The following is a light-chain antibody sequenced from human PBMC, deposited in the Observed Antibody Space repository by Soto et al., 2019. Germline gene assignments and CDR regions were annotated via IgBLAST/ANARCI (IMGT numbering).Light chain of an antibody. CDR2: DTS. CDR3: LLYYDTIRI. V-gene: IGLV7-46*01. CDR1: TGTLTSGHF. Sequence: QTVVTQERSLTVSPGGTVTLTCASSTGTLTSGHFPYWFQQKPGQAPRALIFDTSNRHSWTPARFSGSLLGGKAALTLSGAQPDDEADYYCLLYYDTIRIFGGGTKLTVL. J-gene: IGLJ2*01.